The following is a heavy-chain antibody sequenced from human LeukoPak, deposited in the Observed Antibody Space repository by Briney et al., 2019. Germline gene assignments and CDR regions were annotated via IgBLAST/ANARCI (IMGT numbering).Heavy chain of an antibody. D-gene: IGHD1-26*01. CDR3: ARDRAVWSGSYYY. V-gene: IGHV1-2*06. CDR1: GYTFTGYY. CDR2: INPNSGGT. J-gene: IGHJ4*02. Sequence: ASVKVSCKASGYTFTGYYMHWVRQAPGQGLEWMGRINPNSGGTNYAQKFQGRVTMTRDTSISTAYMELSRLRSDDTAVYYCARDRAVWSGSYYYWGQGTLVTVSP.